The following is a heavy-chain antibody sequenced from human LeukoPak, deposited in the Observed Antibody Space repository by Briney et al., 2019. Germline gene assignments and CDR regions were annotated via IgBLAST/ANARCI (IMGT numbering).Heavy chain of an antibody. J-gene: IGHJ4*02. V-gene: IGHV3-21*01. CDR2: ISSSSSYI. CDR3: AREDTSGWYK. D-gene: IGHD6-19*01. CDR1: GFTFNSYA. Sequence: PGGSLRLSCAASGFTFNSYAMSWVRQAPGKGLEWVSSISSSSSYIYYADSVKGRFTISRDNAKNSLYLQMNSLRAEDTAVYYCAREDTSGWYKWGQGTLVTVSS.